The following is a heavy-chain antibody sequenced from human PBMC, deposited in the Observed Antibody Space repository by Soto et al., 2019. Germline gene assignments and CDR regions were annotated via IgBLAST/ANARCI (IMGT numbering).Heavy chain of an antibody. Sequence: ASVKVSCKASGYTFTSYAMHWVRQAPGQRLEWMGGINAIYGTTNYAQKFQGRVTITADESTSTAYMELSSLRSEDTALYYCADSSGWLSKGDYFDCWGQGTLVTVSS. J-gene: IGHJ4*02. CDR1: GYTFTSYA. V-gene: IGHV1-3*01. D-gene: IGHD6-19*01. CDR2: INAIYGTT. CDR3: ADSSGWLSKGDYFDC.